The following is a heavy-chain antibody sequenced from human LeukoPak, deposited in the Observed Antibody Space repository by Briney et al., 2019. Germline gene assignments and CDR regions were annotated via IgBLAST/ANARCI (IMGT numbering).Heavy chain of an antibody. CDR1: GGYISSYY. CDR3: ALEDCSSTSCYVFDY. J-gene: IGHJ4*02. V-gene: IGHV4-59*01. D-gene: IGHD2-2*01. Sequence: SETLSLTCTVSGGYISSYYWSWIRQPPGKGLDGMRYIFNSGCTNYNPSLKSRVTISVDPSKHQLSLNLSSVHGASTAVYCCALEDCSSTSCYVFDYWGQGPVVTVSS. CDR2: IFNSGCT.